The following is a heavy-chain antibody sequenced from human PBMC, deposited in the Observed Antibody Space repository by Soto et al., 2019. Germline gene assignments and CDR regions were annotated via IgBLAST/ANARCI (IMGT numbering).Heavy chain of an antibody. CDR1: GYTFIGYY. D-gene: IGHD2-15*01. J-gene: IGHJ3*02. CDR2: INPNSGST. Sequence: GASVKVSCKASGYTFIGYYIHWVRQAPGQGLEWMGWINPNSGSTNYARKFQGRVTMTKDTSISTTYMDLSRLRSDDTAVYYCARYCSSVSCYDEIWGQGTMVTVSS. V-gene: IGHV1-2*02. CDR3: ARYCSSVSCYDEI.